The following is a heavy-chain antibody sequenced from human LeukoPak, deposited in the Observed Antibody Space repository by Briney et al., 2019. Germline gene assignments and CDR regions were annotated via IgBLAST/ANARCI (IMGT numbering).Heavy chain of an antibody. CDR3: ARLSGTRGHYDILTGYYTPNYFDY. CDR1: GGSISSYY. J-gene: IGHJ4*02. D-gene: IGHD3-9*01. Sequence: SETLSLTCTVSGGSISSYYWSWIRQPPGKGLEWLGYIYYSGSTNYNPSLKSRVTISVDTSKNQFSLKLGSVTAADTAVYYCARLSGTRGHYDILTGYYTPNYFDYWGQGTLVTVSS. CDR2: IYYSGST. V-gene: IGHV4-59*08.